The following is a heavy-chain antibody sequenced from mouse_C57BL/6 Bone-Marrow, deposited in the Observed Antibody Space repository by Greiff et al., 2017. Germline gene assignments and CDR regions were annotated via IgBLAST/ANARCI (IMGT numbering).Heavy chain of an antibody. CDR2: INPGSGGT. CDR1: GYAFTNYL. CDR3: ARSKNWDSWFAY. D-gene: IGHD4-1*01. J-gene: IGHJ3*01. V-gene: IGHV1-54*01. Sequence: VKLQESGAELVRPGTSVKVSCKASGYAFTNYLIEWVMQRPGQGLEWIGVINPGSGGTNYNEKFKGKATLTADKSSSTAYMQLSSLTSEDSAVYFCARSKNWDSWFAYWGQGTLVTVSA.